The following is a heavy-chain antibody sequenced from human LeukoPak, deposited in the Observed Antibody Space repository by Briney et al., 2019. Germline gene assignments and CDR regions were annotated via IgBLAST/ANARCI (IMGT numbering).Heavy chain of an antibody. CDR3: ATMVQGVHTYFGS. J-gene: IGHJ4*02. CDR2: IYYRGST. Sequence: SETLSLTCTVSGDSISSYYWSWIRQPPGKGLEWIGYIYYRGSTTYNPSLKSRVTISVDTSKNQFSLKLISVTAADTAVYYCATMVQGVHTYFGSWGQGNLVAVSS. D-gene: IGHD3-10*01. CDR1: GDSISSYY. V-gene: IGHV4-59*01.